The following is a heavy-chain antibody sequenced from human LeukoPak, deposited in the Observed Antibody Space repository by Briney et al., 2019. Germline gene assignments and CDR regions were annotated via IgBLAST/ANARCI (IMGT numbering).Heavy chain of an antibody. J-gene: IGHJ4*02. V-gene: IGHV3-30*03. CDR3: ARDFNDYSNYDTFDY. Sequence: GGSLRLSCAASGFTFSSYSMNWVRQAPGKGLEWVAVISYDGSNKYYADSVKGRFTISRDNSKNTLYLQMNSLRAEDTAVYYCARDFNDYSNYDTFDYWGQGTLVTVSS. CDR2: ISYDGSNK. D-gene: IGHD4-11*01. CDR1: GFTFSSYS.